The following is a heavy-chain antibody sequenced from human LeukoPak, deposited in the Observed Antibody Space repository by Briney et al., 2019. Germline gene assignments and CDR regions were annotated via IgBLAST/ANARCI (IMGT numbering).Heavy chain of an antibody. CDR1: GFTFSSYE. V-gene: IGHV3-48*03. CDR3: AREGGPYGSGYYYYYGIDV. Sequence: GGSLRLSWAASGFTFSSYEMNWVRQAPGKGLEWVSYISSSGSTIYYADSVKGRFTISRDNAKNSLYLQMNSLRAEDTAVYYCAREGGPYGSGYYYYYGIDVWGQGTTVTVSS. D-gene: IGHD3-10*01. J-gene: IGHJ6*02. CDR2: ISSSGSTI.